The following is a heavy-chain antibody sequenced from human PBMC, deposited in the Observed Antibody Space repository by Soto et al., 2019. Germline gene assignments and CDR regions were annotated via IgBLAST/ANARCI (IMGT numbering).Heavy chain of an antibody. J-gene: IGHJ4*02. CDR1: GFTFSSYS. D-gene: IGHD4-17*01. CDR3: ARDHPSTVTTFDY. V-gene: IGHV3-48*01. CDR2: ISSISSAI. Sequence: GESLKISCAASGFTFSSYSMNWVRQAPGKGLEWVSYISSISSAIYYPDSVKGRFTISRDNAKNSLYLQMNSLRAEDTAVYYCARDHPSTVTTFDYWGQGTLVTVSS.